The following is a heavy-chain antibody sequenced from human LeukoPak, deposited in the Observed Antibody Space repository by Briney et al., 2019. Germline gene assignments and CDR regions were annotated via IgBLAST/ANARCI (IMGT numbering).Heavy chain of an antibody. Sequence: PGGSLRLSCAASGFTFSSYSMNWVRQAPGKGLEWVSSISSSSYIYYADSVKGRFTISRDNAKNSLYLQMNSLRAEDTAVYYCARDGRSSGSGAFDIWGQGTMVTVSS. D-gene: IGHD1-26*01. V-gene: IGHV3-21*01. J-gene: IGHJ3*02. CDR2: ISSSSYI. CDR3: ARDGRSSGSGAFDI. CDR1: GFTFSSYS.